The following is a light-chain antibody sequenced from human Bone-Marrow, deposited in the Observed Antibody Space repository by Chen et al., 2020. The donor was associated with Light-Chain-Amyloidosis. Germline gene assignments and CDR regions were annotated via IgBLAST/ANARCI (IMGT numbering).Light chain of an antibody. V-gene: IGKV3-20*01. J-gene: IGKJ4*01. Sequence: EIVLTQSPGTLSLSPGEGANLSCRASQTISSNYLTWYQQKFGQAPRLLIYGSSSRATGIPDRFTGSGSVTDFTLTINRLEPEDFAMYYCQQYDTSPLPFGGGTKVEIK. CDR2: GSS. CDR3: QQYDTSPLP. CDR1: QTISSNY.